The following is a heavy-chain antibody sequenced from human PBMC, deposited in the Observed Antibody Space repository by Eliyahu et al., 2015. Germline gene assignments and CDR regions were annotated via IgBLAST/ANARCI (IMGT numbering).Heavy chain of an antibody. CDR2: IIPNSGGT. CDR3: ARGDGGGTYNF. CDR1: GYPFTVNH. J-gene: IGHJ4*02. V-gene: IGHV1-2*06. Sequence: QVQLVQXGAEVKEPGASVKVSCKASGYPFTVNHMHWVRQAPGQGLEWMGRIIPNSGGTNYAQKFQGRVTMTRDTSISTAYMELSSLRSDDTAVYYCARGDGGGTYNFWGQGTLVTVSS. D-gene: IGHD2-15*01.